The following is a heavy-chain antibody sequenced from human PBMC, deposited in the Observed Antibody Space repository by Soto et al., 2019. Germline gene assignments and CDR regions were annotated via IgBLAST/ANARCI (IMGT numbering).Heavy chain of an antibody. J-gene: IGHJ6*03. Sequence: SVKVSCKASGGTFSSYTISWVRQAPGQGLEWMGRIIPILGIANYAQKFQGRVTITADKSTSTAYMELSSLRSEDTAVYYCATEVLSRNYYYCMDVWGKGTTVTVSS. V-gene: IGHV1-69*02. CDR2: IIPILGIA. CDR1: GGTFSSYT. D-gene: IGHD2-2*01. CDR3: ATEVLSRNYYYCMDV.